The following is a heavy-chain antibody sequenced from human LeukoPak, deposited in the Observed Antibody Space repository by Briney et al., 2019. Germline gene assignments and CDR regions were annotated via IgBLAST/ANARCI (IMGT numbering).Heavy chain of an antibody. CDR3: ARAYYDYVWGSYRYRTPFDY. CDR2: VSYSGST. D-gene: IGHD3-16*02. V-gene: IGHV4-59*12. CDR1: GGSIRGYY. Sequence: SETLSLTCTVSGGSIRGYYWSWIRQPPGKALEWIGYVSYSGSTNYNPSLKSRVTISVDTSKNQFSLKLSSVTAADTAVYYCARAYYDYVWGSYRYRTPFDYWGQGTLVTVSS. J-gene: IGHJ4*02.